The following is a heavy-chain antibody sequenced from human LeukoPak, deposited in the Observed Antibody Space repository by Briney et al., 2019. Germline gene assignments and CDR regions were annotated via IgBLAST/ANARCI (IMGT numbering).Heavy chain of an antibody. CDR3: ARHDYYGSLNWFDP. D-gene: IGHD3-10*01. J-gene: IGHJ5*02. CDR2: IYYSGTT. V-gene: IGHV4-39*01. Sequence: PSETLSLTCIVSGGSLNSPNYYWGWIRQPPGKGLEWIGTIYYSGTTYYNPSLKSRLTISVDTSKNQFSLKLTSVTAADTAVYYCARHDYYGSLNWFDPWGQGTLITVPS. CDR1: GGSLNSPNYY.